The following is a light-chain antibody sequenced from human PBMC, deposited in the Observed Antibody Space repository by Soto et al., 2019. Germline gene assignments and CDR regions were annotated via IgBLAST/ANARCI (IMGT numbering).Light chain of an antibody. Sequence: QPVLTQPASVCGSPGQSITISCTGPSSDVGIYNLVSWYQQYPGKAPKLIIFEVFKRPSGVSHRFSGSKSGNTASLTISGLQAEDEANYYCCSYAGRATYVFGGGTKVTVL. CDR1: SSDVGIYNL. CDR3: CSYAGRATYV. V-gene: IGLV2-23*02. J-gene: IGLJ1*01. CDR2: EVF.